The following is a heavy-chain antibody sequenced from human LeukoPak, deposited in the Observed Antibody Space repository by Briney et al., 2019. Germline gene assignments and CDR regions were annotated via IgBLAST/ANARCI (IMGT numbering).Heavy chain of an antibody. D-gene: IGHD6-6*01. CDR2: IYYSGST. V-gene: IGHV4-31*03. Sequence: SQTLSLTCTVSGGSISSGGYYWSWIRQHPGEGLEWIGYIYYSGSTYYNPSLKSRVTISVDTSKNQFSLKLSSVTAADTAVYYCARDRRDRIAARRDAFDIWGQGTMVTVSS. CDR1: GGSISSGGYY. J-gene: IGHJ3*02. CDR3: ARDRRDRIAARRDAFDI.